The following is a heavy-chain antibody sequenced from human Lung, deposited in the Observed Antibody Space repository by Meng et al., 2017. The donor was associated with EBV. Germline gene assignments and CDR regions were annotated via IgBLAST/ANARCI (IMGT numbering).Heavy chain of an antibody. Sequence: KLQRGGAGLFKPSETLSLTCAVYGGSFSGYYWSWIRQPPGKGLEWIGEINHSGSTNYNPSLKSRVTISVDTSKNQFSLKLSSVTAAGTAVYYCAVTRYCSGGSCFDYWGQGTLVTVSS. D-gene: IGHD2-15*01. CDR2: INHSGST. J-gene: IGHJ4*02. CDR1: GGSFSGYY. CDR3: AVTRYCSGGSCFDY. V-gene: IGHV4-34*01.